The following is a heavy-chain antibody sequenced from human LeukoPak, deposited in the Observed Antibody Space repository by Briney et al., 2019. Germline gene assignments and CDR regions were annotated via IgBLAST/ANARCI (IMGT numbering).Heavy chain of an antibody. CDR1: GFTFDGYT. J-gene: IGHJ4*02. D-gene: IGHD3-22*01. CDR2: ISSDGGST. CDR3: AKDSSGSYSHFDY. V-gene: IGHV3-43*01. Sequence: GGSLRLSCATSGFTFDGYTMHWVRQAPGKGLEWVSLISSDGGSTNYADSVKGRFTISRDNSKNTLYLQINSLRPEDTAVYYCAKDSSGSYSHFDYWGQGTLVTVSS.